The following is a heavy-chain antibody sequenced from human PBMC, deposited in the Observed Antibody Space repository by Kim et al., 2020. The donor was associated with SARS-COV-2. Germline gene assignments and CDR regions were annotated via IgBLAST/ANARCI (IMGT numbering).Heavy chain of an antibody. CDR1: GDSFSGDY. CDR3: VCFGSSAASHY. D-gene: IGHD3-22*01. V-gene: IGHV4-34*01. Sequence: SETLSLTCAVSGDSFSGDYWDWIRQSPEKGMEWMGGRSHSGRTNYKPSLGSRVTISIDTSKNKFALKLTSVTAADTAVYDCVCFGSSAASHYWSQGALVTVSA. J-gene: IGHJ4*02. CDR2: RSHSGRT.